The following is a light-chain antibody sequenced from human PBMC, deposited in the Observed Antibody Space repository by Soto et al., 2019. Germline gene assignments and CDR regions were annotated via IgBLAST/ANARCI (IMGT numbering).Light chain of an antibody. J-gene: IGLJ1*01. Sequence: QSVLTQPASVSGSPGQSITISCTGTSSDVGSYNLVSWYQQYPGKAPKLMIYEGSQRPSGVSNRFSGSKSGNTASLTISGLQAEDEADYYCCSYAGSSTFVFGPGTKLTVL. CDR1: SSDVGSYNL. V-gene: IGLV2-23*03. CDR3: CSYAGSSTFV. CDR2: EGS.